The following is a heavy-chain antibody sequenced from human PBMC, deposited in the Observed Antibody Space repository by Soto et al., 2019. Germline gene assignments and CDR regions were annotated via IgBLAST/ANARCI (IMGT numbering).Heavy chain of an antibody. Sequence: CGPTLVNPPQTLTLTVTFSGFSLSTSGMRVSWIRQPPGKSLEWLARIDWDDAKFYSTSLKTRLTISKDTSKNQVVLTMTNMDPVDTAPPYCARIPGPYGMDVWAQGTTLTVSS. CDR1: GFSLSTSGMR. CDR3: ARIPGPYGMDV. J-gene: IGHJ6*02. CDR2: IDWDDAK. V-gene: IGHV2-70*04.